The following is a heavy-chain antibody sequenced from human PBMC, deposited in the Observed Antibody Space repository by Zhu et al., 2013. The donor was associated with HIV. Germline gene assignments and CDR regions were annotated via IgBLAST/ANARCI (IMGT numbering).Heavy chain of an antibody. CDR1: GGSISSSSYY. J-gene: IGHJ4*02. CDR3: ARDRGHTAGLFDY. D-gene: IGHD3-10*01. Sequence: QVQLQESGPGLVKPSETLSLTCTVSGGSISSSSYYWGWIRQPPGKGLEWIGSIYYSGSTYYNPSLKSRVTISVDTSKNQFSLKLSSVTAADTAVYYCARDRGHTAGLFDYWGQGTLVTVSS. V-gene: IGHV4-39*07. CDR2: IYYSGST.